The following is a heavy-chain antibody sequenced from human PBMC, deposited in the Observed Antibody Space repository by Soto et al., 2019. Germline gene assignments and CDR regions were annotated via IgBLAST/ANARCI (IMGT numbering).Heavy chain of an antibody. Sequence: SETLSLTCAVYGGSFSGYYWSWIRQPPGKGLEWIGEINHSGSTNYNPSLKSRVTISVDTSKNQFSLKLSSVTAADTAVYYCARAEVVVAAHAKNWFDPWGQGTLVTVSS. CDR1: GGSFSGYY. D-gene: IGHD2-15*01. CDR3: ARAEVVVAAHAKNWFDP. J-gene: IGHJ5*02. V-gene: IGHV4-34*01. CDR2: INHSGST.